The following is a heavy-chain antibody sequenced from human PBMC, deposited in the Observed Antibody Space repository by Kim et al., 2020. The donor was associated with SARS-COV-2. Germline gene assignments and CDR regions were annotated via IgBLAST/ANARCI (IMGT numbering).Heavy chain of an antibody. Sequence: GGSLRLSCAASGFTVSSNYMSWVRQAPGKGLEWVSVIYSGGSTYYADSVKGRFTISRDNSKNTLYLQMNSLRAEDTAVYYCAMMNYYYYGMDVWGQGTTVTVSS. CDR1: GFTVSSNY. J-gene: IGHJ6*02. CDR2: IYSGGST. CDR3: AMMNYYYYGMDV. V-gene: IGHV3-53*01.